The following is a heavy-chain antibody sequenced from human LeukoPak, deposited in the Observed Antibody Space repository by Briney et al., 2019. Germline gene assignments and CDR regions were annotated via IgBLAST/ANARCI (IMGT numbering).Heavy chain of an antibody. CDR2: IKSKSDGGTI. CDR1: GFIFSDVW. Sequence: PGGSLRLSCAGSGFIFSDVWMSWVRQVPGEGLEWVGRIKSKSDGGTIDYAAPVKGRITMSRDDSRKTLSLELNNLKTEDTGMYYCTTDLDYWGQGTLVTVPS. J-gene: IGHJ4*02. CDR3: TTDLDY. V-gene: IGHV3-15*01.